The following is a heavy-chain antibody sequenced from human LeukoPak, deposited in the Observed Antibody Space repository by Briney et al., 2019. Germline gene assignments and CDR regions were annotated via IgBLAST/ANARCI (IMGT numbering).Heavy chain of an antibody. CDR2: IIPIFGTA. Sequence: SVKVSCKASGGTFSSYAISWVRQAPGQGLEWMGGIIPIFGTANYAQKFQGRVTITADKSTSTAYMELSSLRSEDTAMYYCCDGDYYFDYWGQGTLVTVSS. CDR1: GGTFSSYA. CDR3: CDGDYYFDY. V-gene: IGHV1-69*06. D-gene: IGHD4-17*01. J-gene: IGHJ4*02.